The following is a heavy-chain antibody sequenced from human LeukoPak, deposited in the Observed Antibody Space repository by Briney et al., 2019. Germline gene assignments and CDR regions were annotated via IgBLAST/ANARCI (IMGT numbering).Heavy chain of an antibody. CDR2: IIPILGIA. Sequence: ASVKVSCKASGGTFSSYAISWVRQAPGQGLEWMGRIIPILGIANYAQKFQGRVTITADKSTSTAYMELSSLRSEDTAVYYCARATVVTAMPPDYWGQGTLVTVSS. J-gene: IGHJ4*02. CDR1: GGTFSSYA. CDR3: ARATVVTAMPPDY. V-gene: IGHV1-69*04. D-gene: IGHD2-21*02.